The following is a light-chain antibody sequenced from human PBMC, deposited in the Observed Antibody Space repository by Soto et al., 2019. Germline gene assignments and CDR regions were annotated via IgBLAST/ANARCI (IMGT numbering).Light chain of an antibody. V-gene: IGKV3-20*01. Sequence: EIVLTQSPGTLSLSPGERVTLSCRGSQSVSSSYLAWYQQKPGQAPRLLIYGASSRATGIPDRFSGSGSGTDLTLTISRLEPEDFAVYYCQQYGSSPLTFGGGTKVEI. CDR2: GAS. CDR3: QQYGSSPLT. J-gene: IGKJ4*01. CDR1: QSVSSSY.